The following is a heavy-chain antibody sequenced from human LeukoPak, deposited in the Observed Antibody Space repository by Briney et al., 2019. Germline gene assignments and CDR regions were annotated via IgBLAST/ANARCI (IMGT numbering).Heavy chain of an antibody. Sequence: GASVKVSCKASGYTFTSYDINWVRQATGQGLEWMGWMNPNSGNTGYAQKFQGRVTMTRNTSISTAYMELSSLRSEDTAVYYCATDGALGLLEDCSSTSCYTDYWGQGALVTVSS. V-gene: IGHV1-8*01. D-gene: IGHD2-2*02. CDR1: GYTFTSYD. J-gene: IGHJ4*02. CDR3: ATDGALGLLEDCSSTSCYTDY. CDR2: MNPNSGNT.